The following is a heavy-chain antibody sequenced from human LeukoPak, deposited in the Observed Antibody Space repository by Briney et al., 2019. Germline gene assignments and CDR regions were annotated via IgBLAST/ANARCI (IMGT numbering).Heavy chain of an antibody. CDR1: GFTFSSYR. J-gene: IGHJ4*02. CDR2: ISSSSSYI. V-gene: IGHV3-21*01. D-gene: IGHD5-18*01. CDR3: ARDLNTAFDY. Sequence: PGGSLRLSCAASGFTFSSYRMTWVRQAPGKGLEWVSSISSSSSYIYYADSVKGRFTISRDNAKNSLYLQMNSLRAEDTAVYYCARDLNTAFDYWGQGTLVTVSS.